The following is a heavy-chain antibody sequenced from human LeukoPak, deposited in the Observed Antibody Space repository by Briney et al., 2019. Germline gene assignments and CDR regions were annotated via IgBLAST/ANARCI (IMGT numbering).Heavy chain of an antibody. CDR2: IIPIFGTA. J-gene: IGHJ5*02. V-gene: IGHV1-69*13. Sequence: ASVKVSCKASGGTFSSYAISWVRQAPGQGLEWMGGIIPIFGTANYAQKFQGRVTITADESTSTAYMELSSMRSEDTAVYYCAGGGWAPENWFDPWGQGTLVTVSS. D-gene: IGHD1-14*01. CDR1: GGTFSSYA. CDR3: AGGGWAPENWFDP.